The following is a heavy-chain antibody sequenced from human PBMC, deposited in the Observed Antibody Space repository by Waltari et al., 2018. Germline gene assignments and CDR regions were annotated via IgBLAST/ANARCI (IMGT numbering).Heavy chain of an antibody. Sequence: QLQLQESGPGLVKPSETLSLTCTVSGGSISSSSYYWGWIRQPPGKGLEWIGSIYYSGSTYYNPSRKSRVTISVDTSKNQFSLKLSSVTAADTAVYYCARHAFSSVLYWYFDLWGRGTLVTVSS. J-gene: IGHJ2*01. CDR3: ARHAFSSVLYWYFDL. D-gene: IGHD3-10*01. V-gene: IGHV4-39*01. CDR1: GGSISSSSYY. CDR2: IYYSGST.